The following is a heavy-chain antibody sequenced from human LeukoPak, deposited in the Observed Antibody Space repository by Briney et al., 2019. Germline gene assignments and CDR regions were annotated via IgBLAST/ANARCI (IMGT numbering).Heavy chain of an antibody. D-gene: IGHD4-11*01. CDR1: GFTFSSYW. CDR3: AREGLTTVTTLEVYYYMDV. J-gene: IGHJ6*03. CDR2: IKQDGSEK. V-gene: IGHV3-7*01. Sequence: PGGSLRLSCAASGFTFSSYWMSWVCQAPGKGLEWVANIKQDGSEKYYVDSVKGRFTISRDNAKNSLYLQMNSLRAEDTAVYYCAREGLTTVTTLEVYYYMDVWGKGTTVTVSS.